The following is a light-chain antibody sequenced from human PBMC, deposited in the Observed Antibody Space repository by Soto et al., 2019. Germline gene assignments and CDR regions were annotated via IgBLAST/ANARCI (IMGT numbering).Light chain of an antibody. CDR1: QDKSVY. CDR3: QKFNTAPLT. J-gene: IGKJ5*01. CDR2: SAS. Sequence: DIQMTQSPSSQSASVGERVTITFRASQDKSVYLAWYQQKPGKVPTLLIYSASTLQSGVPSRFSGSGSGTDFTLTISSLQPEDVATYYCQKFNTAPLTFGQGTRLEIK. V-gene: IGKV1-27*01.